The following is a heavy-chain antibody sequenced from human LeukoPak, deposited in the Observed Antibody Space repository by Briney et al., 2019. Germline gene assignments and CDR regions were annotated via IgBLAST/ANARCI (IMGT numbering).Heavy chain of an antibody. CDR2: IYSSGST. CDR1: GYSISSGYY. J-gene: IGHJ4*02. D-gene: IGHD2-21*02. CDR3: ARDPLVYCGGDCYSDY. V-gene: IGHV4-4*07. Sequence: PSETLSLTCTVSGYSISSGYYWGWIRQPAGKGLEWIGRIYSSGSTNYNPSLKSRVTMSVDTPKNQFSLKVSSVTAADTAVYYCARDPLVYCGGDCYSDYWGQGTLVTVSS.